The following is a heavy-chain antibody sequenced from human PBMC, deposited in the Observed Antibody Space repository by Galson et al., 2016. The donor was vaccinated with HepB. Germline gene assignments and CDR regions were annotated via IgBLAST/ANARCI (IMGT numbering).Heavy chain of an antibody. Sequence: SVKVSCKASGYTFTTYGISWVRQAPGQGLEWMGWISAYNCDTNYAPKLKGRVTMPTDTTTSTAYMALRSLRSDDTAVYYLPKLTENYYDSSGYFDYWGQGTLVTVSS. D-gene: IGHD3-22*01. CDR1: GYTFTTYG. CDR3: PKLTENYYDSSGYFDY. V-gene: IGHV1-18*01. CDR2: ISAYNCDT. J-gene: IGHJ4*02.